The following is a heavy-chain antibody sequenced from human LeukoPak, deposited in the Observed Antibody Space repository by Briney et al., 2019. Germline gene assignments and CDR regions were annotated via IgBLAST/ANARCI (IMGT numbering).Heavy chain of an antibody. D-gene: IGHD6-19*01. Sequence: GESLKISCKGSGYSFTSYWISWVRQMPGKGLEWMGRVDPSDSYTNYSPSFQGHVTISADKSISTAYLQWSSLKASDTAMYYCARGSQIAVAANYWGQGTLVTVSS. J-gene: IGHJ4*02. CDR3: ARGSQIAVAANY. CDR2: VDPSDSYT. CDR1: GYSFTSYW. V-gene: IGHV5-10-1*01.